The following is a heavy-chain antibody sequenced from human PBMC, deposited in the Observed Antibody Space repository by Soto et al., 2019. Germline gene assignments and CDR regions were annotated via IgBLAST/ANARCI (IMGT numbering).Heavy chain of an antibody. D-gene: IGHD3-9*01. CDR1: GGSISSYY. J-gene: IGHJ6*02. Sequence: LSLTCTVSGGSISSYYWSWIRQPPGKGLEWIGYIYYSGSTNYNPSLKSRVTISVDTSKNQFSLKLSSVTAADTAVYYCARAYPYYDILTGPPQGMDVWGQGTTVTVSS. CDR3: ARAYPYYDILTGPPQGMDV. V-gene: IGHV4-59*01. CDR2: IYYSGST.